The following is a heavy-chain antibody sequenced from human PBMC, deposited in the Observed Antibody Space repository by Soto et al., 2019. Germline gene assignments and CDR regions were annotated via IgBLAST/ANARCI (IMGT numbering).Heavy chain of an antibody. CDR2: IWYDGNNK. CDR1: GFTFSSYG. CDR3: ARDRYAGIAAGGPEY. J-gene: IGHJ4*02. V-gene: IGHV3-33*01. D-gene: IGHD6-13*01. Sequence: QVQLVESGGGVVQPGRSLRLSCAASGFTFSSYGMHWVRQAPGKGLEWVAVIWYDGNNKYYADSVKGRFTISRDHSKNTRYRHTNRLRGEDTAVYYCARDRYAGIAAGGPEYWRQGPLVTVSS.